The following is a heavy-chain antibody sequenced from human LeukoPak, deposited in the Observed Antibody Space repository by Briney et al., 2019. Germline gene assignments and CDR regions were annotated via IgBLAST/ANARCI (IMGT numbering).Heavy chain of an antibody. D-gene: IGHD6-6*01. CDR3: ARDIAARRLDY. V-gene: IGHV3-33*01. J-gene: IGHJ4*02. CDR2: IWCDGSNK. CDR1: GFTFSSYG. Sequence: GRSLRLSCAASGFTFSSYGMHWVRQAPGKGLEWVAVIWCDGSNKYYADSVKGRFTISRDNSKNTLYLQMNSLRAEDTAVYYCARDIAARRLDYWGQGTLVTVSS.